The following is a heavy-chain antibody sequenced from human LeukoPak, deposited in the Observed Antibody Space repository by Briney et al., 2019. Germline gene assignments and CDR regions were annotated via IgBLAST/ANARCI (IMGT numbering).Heavy chain of an antibody. Sequence: GASVKVSCKASGGTFSSYAIGWVRQAPGQGREWMGRIIPILGIANYAQKFQGRVTITADKSTSTAYMELSSLRSEDTAVYYCARSPGYCTNGVCYNNWFDPWGQGTLVTVSS. V-gene: IGHV1-69*04. J-gene: IGHJ5*02. CDR2: IIPILGIA. CDR3: ARSPGYCTNGVCYNNWFDP. D-gene: IGHD2-8*01. CDR1: GGTFSSYA.